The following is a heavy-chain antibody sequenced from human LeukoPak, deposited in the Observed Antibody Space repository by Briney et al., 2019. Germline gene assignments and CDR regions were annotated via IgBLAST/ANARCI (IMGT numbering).Heavy chain of an antibody. J-gene: IGHJ4*02. CDR1: GGTFSSYA. D-gene: IGHD6-13*01. CDR3: ARVVSYTTTWYAMDY. CDR2: IIPIFGTA. V-gene: IGHV1-69*01. Sequence: GSSVKVSCKASGGTFSSYAISWVRQAPGQGLEWMGGIIPIFGTANYAQKFQGRVTITADETTSTAYMELSSLRSEDTAVYYCARVVSYTTTWYAMDYWGQGTLVTVSS.